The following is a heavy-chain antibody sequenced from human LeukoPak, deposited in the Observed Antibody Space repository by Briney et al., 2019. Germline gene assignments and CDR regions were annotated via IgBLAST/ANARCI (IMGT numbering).Heavy chain of an antibody. J-gene: IGHJ5*02. V-gene: IGHV3-53*01. Sequence: GGSLRLSCAVSGFNVSNKYMNWVRQAPGKGLEWVSVMYSGGSTYYRDSVKGRFTISRDKSKNTLYLQMNSLRAEDTAVYYCARVLPYDYINRFDRWGQGTLVTVSS. D-gene: IGHD4-11*01. CDR2: MYSGGST. CDR1: GFNVSNKY. CDR3: ARVLPYDYINRFDR.